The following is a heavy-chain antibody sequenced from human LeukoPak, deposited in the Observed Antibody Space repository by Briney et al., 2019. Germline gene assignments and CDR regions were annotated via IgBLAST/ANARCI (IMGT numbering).Heavy chain of an antibody. V-gene: IGHV4-39*01. CDR1: GSSISSSSNY. CDR3: ARHPYYYGSGSYFDY. D-gene: IGHD3-10*01. Sequence: SETLSLTCTVSGSSISSSSNYWGWIRQPPGKGLEWIANIYYSGSTYYNPSLKSRVTISVDKSKNQFSLKLSSVTAADTAVYYCARHPYYYGSGSYFDYWGQGTLVTVSS. J-gene: IGHJ4*02. CDR2: IYYSGST.